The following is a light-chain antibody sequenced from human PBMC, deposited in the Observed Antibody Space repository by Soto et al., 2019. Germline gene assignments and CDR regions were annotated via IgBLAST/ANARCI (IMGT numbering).Light chain of an antibody. CDR1: SSDVGGYNY. CDR2: NVN. CDR3: SSYTSISTVV. V-gene: IGLV2-14*01. J-gene: IGLJ2*01. Sequence: QSALTQPASVSGSPGQSITISCIGTSSDVGGYNYVSWYQQHPGKAPKLVIYNVNNRPSGVSARFSGSKSGNTASLIISGLQAEDEADYYCSSYTSISTVVFGGGTKLTVL.